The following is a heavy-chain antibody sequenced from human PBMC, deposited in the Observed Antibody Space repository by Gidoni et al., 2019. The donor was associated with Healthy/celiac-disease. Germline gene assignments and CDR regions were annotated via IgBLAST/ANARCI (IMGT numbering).Heavy chain of an antibody. CDR1: VCSISSISYY. D-gene: IGHD3-9*01. CDR2: IYYSGST. J-gene: IGHJ3*02. Sequence: QLQLQESGPGLVKPSETLSLTCTVSVCSISSISYYWAWIRQPPGKGLEWIGSIYYSGSTYYNPSLKSRVTISVDTSKNQFSLKLSSVTAADTAVYYCARTSAYDILTGYYPTGAFDIWGQGTMVTVSS. V-gene: IGHV4-39*07. CDR3: ARTSAYDILTGYYPTGAFDI.